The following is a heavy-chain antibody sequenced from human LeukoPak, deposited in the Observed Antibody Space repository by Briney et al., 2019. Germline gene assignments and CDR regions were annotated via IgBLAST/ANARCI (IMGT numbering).Heavy chain of an antibody. D-gene: IGHD3-9*01. J-gene: IGHJ4*02. CDR2: ISSSSSAI. CDR3: ARGALRYSDY. CDR1: GFTLSSYM. V-gene: IGHV3-48*02. Sequence: GGSLRLSCVASGFTLSSYMMSWIRQAPGKGLEWVSSISSSSSAIYYAASVKGRFTISRDNAKNSLYLQMNSLRDEDTAVYYCARGALRYSDYWGQGTLVTVSS.